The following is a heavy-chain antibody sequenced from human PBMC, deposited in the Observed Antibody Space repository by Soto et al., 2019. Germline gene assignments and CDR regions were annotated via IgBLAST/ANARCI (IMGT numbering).Heavy chain of an antibody. V-gene: IGHV4-34*01. D-gene: IGHD4-17*01. Sequence: QVQLQQWGAGLLKPSETLSLTCAVYGGSFSGYYWSWIRQPPGKGLEWIGEINHSGSTNSNPSLKGRVTQSSGTSNHHSARKLSSVTAADTAGYYCAREPGARIGYWGQGTLVTVSS. J-gene: IGHJ4*02. CDR2: INHSGST. CDR1: GGSFSGYY. CDR3: AREPGARIGY.